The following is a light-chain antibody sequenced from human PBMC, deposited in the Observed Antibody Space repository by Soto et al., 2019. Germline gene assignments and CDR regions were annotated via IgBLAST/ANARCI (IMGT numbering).Light chain of an antibody. J-gene: IGKJ4*01. CDR2: DAI. CDR1: QSVSSN. V-gene: IGKV3-15*01. CDR3: QHYDAWPLT. Sequence: EIVMTQSPATLSVSPGERATLSCRASQSVSSNLAWYQQKPGQAPRLLMYDAIIRAPGIPARFSGSWSGTEFTLTINSLQSEDFAVYYCQHYDAWPLTFGGGTKVDIK.